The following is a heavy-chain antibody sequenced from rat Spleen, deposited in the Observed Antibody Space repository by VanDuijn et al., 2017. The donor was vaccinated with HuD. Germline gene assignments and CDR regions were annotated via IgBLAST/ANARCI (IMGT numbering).Heavy chain of an antibody. CDR3: FNPGIYDMAA. Sequence: EVRLVESGGGLVRPGRSLKLSCVASGFTFSDYNMAWVRQAPKKGLEWVATISDEGSSTYYRDSVKGRFTISRDNAKDTLYLQMNSLRSEDTANYYCFNPGIYDMAAWGQGTSVTVSS. J-gene: IGHJ4*01. CDR2: ISDEGSST. D-gene: IGHD1-4*01. V-gene: IGHV5-7*01. CDR1: GFTFSDYN.